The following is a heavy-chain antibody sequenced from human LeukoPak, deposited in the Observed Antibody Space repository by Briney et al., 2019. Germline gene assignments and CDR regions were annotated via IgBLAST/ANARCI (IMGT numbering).Heavy chain of an antibody. CDR1: GFTFSSYS. D-gene: IGHD5-24*01. Sequence: GGSLRLSCAASGFTFSSYSMNWVRQAPGKGLEWVSSISSSSSYIYYADSVKGRFTISRDNAKNSLYLQMNSLRAEGTAVYYCARARMATKYFDYWGQGTLVTVSS. J-gene: IGHJ4*02. CDR3: ARARMATKYFDY. CDR2: ISSSSSYI. V-gene: IGHV3-21*01.